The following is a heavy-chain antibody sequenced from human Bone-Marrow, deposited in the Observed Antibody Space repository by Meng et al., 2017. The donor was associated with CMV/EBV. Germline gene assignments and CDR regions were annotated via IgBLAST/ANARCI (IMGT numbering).Heavy chain of an antibody. Sequence: GESLKISCAASGFTFSSYAMSWVRQAPGKGLEWVSAISGSGGSTYYADSVKGRFTISRDNSKNTLYLQMNSLRAEDTAVYYCAKKRPKVPAATFEYWGQGTLVTVSS. V-gene: IGHV3-23*01. CDR2: ISGSGGST. CDR1: GFTFSSYA. J-gene: IGHJ4*02. D-gene: IGHD2-2*01. CDR3: AKKRPKVPAATFEY.